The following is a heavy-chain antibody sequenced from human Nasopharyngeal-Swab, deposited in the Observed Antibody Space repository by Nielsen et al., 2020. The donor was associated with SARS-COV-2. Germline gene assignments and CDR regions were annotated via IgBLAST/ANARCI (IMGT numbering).Heavy chain of an antibody. CDR2: IYYSGST. Sequence: PGKGLEWIGSIYYSGSTYYNPSLKSRVTISVDTSKNQFSLKLSSATAADTAVYYCARRILYDGMDVWGQGTTVTVSS. J-gene: IGHJ6*02. CDR3: ARRILYDGMDV. D-gene: IGHD2-15*01. V-gene: IGHV4-39*07.